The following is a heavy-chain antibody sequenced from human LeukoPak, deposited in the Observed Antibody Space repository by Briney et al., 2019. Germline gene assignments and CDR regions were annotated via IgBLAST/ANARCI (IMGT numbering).Heavy chain of an antibody. J-gene: IGHJ5*02. D-gene: IGHD3-22*01. CDR1: GYSFTSYW. CDR2: IYPGDSDT. CDR3: ARVVNYDTSGYQTKNWFDP. V-gene: IGHV5-51*01. Sequence: GESLKISCKASGYSFTSYWIGWVRQMPGKGLEWMGIIYPGDSDTRYSPSFQGQVTISADKSISTAYLQWSSLKASDTAMYYCARVVNYDTSGYQTKNWFDPWGQGTLVTVSS.